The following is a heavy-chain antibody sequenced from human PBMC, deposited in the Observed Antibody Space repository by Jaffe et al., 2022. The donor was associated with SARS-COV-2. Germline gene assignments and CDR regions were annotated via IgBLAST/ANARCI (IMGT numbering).Heavy chain of an antibody. CDR3: ARDGWDIVVVPAAPPNGMDV. V-gene: IGHV3-7*01. CDR1: GFTFSSYW. J-gene: IGHJ6*02. D-gene: IGHD2-2*01. CDR2: IKQDGSEK. Sequence: EVQLVESGGGLVQPGGSLRLSCAASGFTFSSYWMSWVRQAPGKGLEWVANIKQDGSEKYYVDSVKGRFTISRDNAKNSLYLQMNSLRAEDTAVYYCARDGWDIVVVPAAPPNGMDVWGQGTTVTVSS.